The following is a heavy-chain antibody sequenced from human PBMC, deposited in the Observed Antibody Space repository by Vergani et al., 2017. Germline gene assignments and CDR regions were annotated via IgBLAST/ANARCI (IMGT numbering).Heavy chain of an antibody. J-gene: IGHJ4*02. D-gene: IGHD4-17*01. V-gene: IGHV4-34*01. Sequence: QVQLQQWGAGLLKPSETLSLTCAVYGGSFSGYYWSWIRQPPGKGLEWIGEINHSGSTNYNPSLKSRVTISVDTSKNQFSLKLSSVTAADTAVYYCARFPSTVTRGFDDWGQGTLVTVSS. CDR2: INHSGST. CDR1: GGSFSGYY. CDR3: ARFPSTVTRGFDD.